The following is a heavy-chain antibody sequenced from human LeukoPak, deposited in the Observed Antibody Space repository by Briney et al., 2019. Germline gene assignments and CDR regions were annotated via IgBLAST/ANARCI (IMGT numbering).Heavy chain of an antibody. CDR3: ARGPDRARAFDI. CDR2: IYSGGST. CDR1: GFTVSSNY. V-gene: IGHV3-66*01. Sequence: GGSLRLSSAASGFTVSSNYMSWVRQAPGKGLEWVSVIYSGGSTYYADSVKGRFTISRDNSKNTLYLQMNSLRAEDTAVYYCARGPDRARAFDIWGQGTMVTVSS. J-gene: IGHJ3*02. D-gene: IGHD1-14*01.